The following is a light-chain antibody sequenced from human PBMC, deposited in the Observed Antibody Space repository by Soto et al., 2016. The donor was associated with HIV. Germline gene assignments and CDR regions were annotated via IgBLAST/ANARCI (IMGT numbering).Light chain of an antibody. CDR1: KLGDKY. V-gene: IGLV3-1*01. CDR2: QDV. CDR3: QAWDSSAGV. Sequence: SYKLTQPPSVSVSPGQTASITCSGNKLGDKYVSWYQQKPGQSPVLVIYQDVVRPSGIPERFSGSNSGNTATLTISGTQAMDEADYYCQAWDSSAGVFGGGTELTVL. J-gene: IGLJ2*01.